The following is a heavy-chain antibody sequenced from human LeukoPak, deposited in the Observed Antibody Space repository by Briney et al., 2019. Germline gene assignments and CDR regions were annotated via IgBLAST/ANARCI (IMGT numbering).Heavy chain of an antibody. CDR1: GFTFSSYS. J-gene: IGHJ5*02. CDR3: AKWVSYDSSGYYPNWFDP. Sequence: GGSLRLSCAASGFTFSSYSMNWVRQAPGKGLEWVSHISSSSSTRYYADSVKGRFTISRDNSKNTLYLQMNSLRAEDTAVYYCAKWVSYDSSGYYPNWFDPWGQGTLVTVSS. CDR2: ISSSSSTR. V-gene: IGHV3-48*01. D-gene: IGHD3-22*01.